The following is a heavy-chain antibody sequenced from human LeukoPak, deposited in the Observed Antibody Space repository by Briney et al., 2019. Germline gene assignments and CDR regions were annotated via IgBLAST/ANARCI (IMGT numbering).Heavy chain of an antibody. CDR1: GYTFTGYY. CDR3: AGYCSGGSCYSHDAFDI. Sequence: GASVKVSCKASGYTFTGYYMHWVRQAPGQGLEWMGWINPNSGGTNYAQKFQGRVTMTRDTSISTAYMELSRLRSDDTAVYYCAGYCSGGSCYSHDAFDIWGQGTMVTV. D-gene: IGHD2-15*01. CDR2: INPNSGGT. J-gene: IGHJ3*02. V-gene: IGHV1-2*02.